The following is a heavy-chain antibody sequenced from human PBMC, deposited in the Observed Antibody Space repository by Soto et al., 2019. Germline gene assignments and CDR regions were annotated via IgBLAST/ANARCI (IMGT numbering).Heavy chain of an antibody. CDR3: ARDHLAYSSSWQWGNWSDP. D-gene: IGHD6-13*01. V-gene: IGHV6-1*01. CDR2: TYYRSKWYN. J-gene: IGHJ5*02. CDR1: GDSVSSNSAA. Sequence: SQTLSLTCALSGDSVSSNSAAWNWIRQSPSRGLEWLGRTYYRSKWYNDYAVSVKSRITISPDTSKNQFSLQLNSVTPEDTAVYYCARDHLAYSSSWQWGNWSDPWGPATLGTV.